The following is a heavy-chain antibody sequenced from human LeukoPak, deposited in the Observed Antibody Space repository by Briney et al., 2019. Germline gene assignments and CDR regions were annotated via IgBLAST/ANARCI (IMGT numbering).Heavy chain of an antibody. D-gene: IGHD3-10*01. V-gene: IGHV1-46*01. CDR1: GYTFTTYL. CDR3: AREAPRGYFDY. CDR2: INTSAGST. J-gene: IGHJ4*02. Sequence: ASVTVSCKASGYTFTTYLLHWVRQAPGQGLEWMGMINTSAGSTNYAQNFQGRVTMTRDTSTSTVYMDLTSLRSEDTAVYYCAREAPRGYFDYWAQGTLVTVSS.